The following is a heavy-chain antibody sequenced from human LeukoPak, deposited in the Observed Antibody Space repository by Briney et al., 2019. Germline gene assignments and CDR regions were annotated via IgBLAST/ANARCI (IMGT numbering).Heavy chain of an antibody. CDR1: GFTFSDYY. CDR2: ISYSSSYT. Sequence: GGSLRLSCAASGFTFSDYYLSWIRQAPGKGLEWPSYISYSSSYTNYADSVKGRFTISRDTAKNSLYLQMNSLRAEDTAVYYCARHGLYDSSAYWTFQHWGQGTLVTVSS. V-gene: IGHV3-11*06. J-gene: IGHJ1*01. CDR3: ARHGLYDSSAYWTFQH. D-gene: IGHD3-22*01.